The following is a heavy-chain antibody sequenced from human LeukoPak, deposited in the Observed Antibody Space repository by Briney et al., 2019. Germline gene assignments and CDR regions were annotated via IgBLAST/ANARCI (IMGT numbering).Heavy chain of an antibody. V-gene: IGHV4-4*09. J-gene: IGHJ5*02. CDR1: GGSISSYY. CDR2: IHTSGST. D-gene: IGHD6-13*01. CDR3: AATRKQRVYDGWFDP. Sequence: SETLSLTCTVSGGSISSYYWSWIRQPPGKGLEWIGYIHTSGSTNYNPSLKRRVTISVDTSKNQFSLKLSSVTAADTAVYYCAATRKQRVYDGWFDPWGQGTLVTVSS.